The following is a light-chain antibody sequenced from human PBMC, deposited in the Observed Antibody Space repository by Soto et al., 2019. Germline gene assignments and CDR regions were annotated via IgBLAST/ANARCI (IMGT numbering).Light chain of an antibody. J-gene: IGKJ1*01. V-gene: IGKV1-39*01. CDR3: QQSYSTPLVT. CDR1: QSISSY. Sequence: DIQITQSPSSLSASVGDRVTITCRSSQSISSYLNWYQQKPGKAPKLLIYAASSLQSGVPSRFSGSGSGTDFTLTISSLQPEDFATYYCQQSYSTPLVTFGQGTKVDIK. CDR2: AAS.